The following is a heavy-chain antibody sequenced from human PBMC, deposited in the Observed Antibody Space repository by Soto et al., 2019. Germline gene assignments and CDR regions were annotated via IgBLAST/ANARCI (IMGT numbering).Heavy chain of an antibody. J-gene: IGHJ4*02. Sequence: EVQLVESGGGLVQPGGSLRLSCAASGFTFSDHYMDWVRQAPGKGREWIGRIKNKPKSYTTQYAASVKGRFTISRDDSINSLHLQMESLRADDTAVYYCARYIVATKYLDYWGQGTLVTVSS. D-gene: IGHD5-12*01. CDR1: GFTFSDHY. CDR3: ARYIVATKYLDY. V-gene: IGHV3-72*01. CDR2: IKNKPKSYTT.